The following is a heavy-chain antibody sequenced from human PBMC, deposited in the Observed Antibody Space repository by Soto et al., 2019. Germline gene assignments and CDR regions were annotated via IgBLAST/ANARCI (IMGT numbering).Heavy chain of an antibody. D-gene: IGHD2-8*01. CDR3: VRYGVAAAY. Sequence: GASVKVCCKASGYTFTTHNINWVRQATGQGLEWMGWMNPNSGTTGYAQKFQDRITLTRDTSKTTAYMELSSLTSDDTAVYFCVRYGVAAAYWGQGTQVTVSS. V-gene: IGHV1-8*02. J-gene: IGHJ4*01. CDR2: MNPNSGTT. CDR1: GYTFTTHN.